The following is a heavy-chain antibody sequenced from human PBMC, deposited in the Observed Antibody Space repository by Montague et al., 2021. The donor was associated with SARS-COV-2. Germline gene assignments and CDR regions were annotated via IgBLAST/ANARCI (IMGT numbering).Heavy chain of an antibody. V-gene: IGHV4-39*01. CDR2: IYYSGST. Sequence: SETLSLTCTVSGGSISSSTYYWGWIRQPPGKGLEWIGSIYYSGSTYYNPSLKSRVTISVDTSKNQFSLKLSSVTAAGTAVYYCARHGWGWLRLLRPFDYWGQGTRVPVSS. CDR3: ARHGWGWLRLLRPFDY. CDR1: GGSISSSTYY. J-gene: IGHJ4*02. D-gene: IGHD5-12*01.